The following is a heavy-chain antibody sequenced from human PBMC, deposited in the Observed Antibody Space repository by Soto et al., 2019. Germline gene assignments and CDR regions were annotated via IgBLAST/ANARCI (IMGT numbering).Heavy chain of an antibody. D-gene: IGHD2-2*01. J-gene: IGHJ4*02. CDR1: GFTFSSYA. CDR2: ISYDGRNK. CDR3: ARDLGYCSSTSCHELYYFDY. Sequence: QVQLVESGGGVVQPGRSLRLSCAASGFTFSSYAMHWVRQAPGKGLEWVAVISYDGRNKYYADSVKGRFTIFRDNSKNTLYLQMNSLRAEDTAVYYCARDLGYCSSTSCHELYYFDYWGQGTLVTVSS. V-gene: IGHV3-30*04.